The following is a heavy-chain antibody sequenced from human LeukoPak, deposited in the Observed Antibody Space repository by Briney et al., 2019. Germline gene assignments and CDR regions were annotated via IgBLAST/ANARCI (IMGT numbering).Heavy chain of an antibody. Sequence: GESLKISCKGSGYSFTSYWIGWVRQMPGKGLEWMGIIYPGDSDTRYSPSFQGQVTISADKSISTAYLQWSSLEASDTAMYYCARVLSGSKSYYFDAFDIWGQGTIVTVSS. V-gene: IGHV5-51*01. D-gene: IGHD3-10*01. CDR1: GYSFTSYW. CDR2: IYPGDSDT. J-gene: IGHJ3*02. CDR3: ARVLSGSKSYYFDAFDI.